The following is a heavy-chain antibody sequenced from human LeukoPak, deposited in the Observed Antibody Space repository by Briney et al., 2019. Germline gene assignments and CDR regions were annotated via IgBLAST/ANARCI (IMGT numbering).Heavy chain of an antibody. Sequence: GGSLRLSCAASGFTVSSNYMTWVRQAPGKGLEWVARISPDGSSALSADSVRGRFTISRDNADNTLYLQLNSLRAEDTAVYYCARVSFCPRCHFDYWGQGTLVTVSS. CDR1: GFTVSSNY. D-gene: IGHD2/OR15-2a*01. CDR3: ARVSFCPRCHFDY. J-gene: IGHJ4*02. CDR2: ISPDGSSA. V-gene: IGHV3-74*03.